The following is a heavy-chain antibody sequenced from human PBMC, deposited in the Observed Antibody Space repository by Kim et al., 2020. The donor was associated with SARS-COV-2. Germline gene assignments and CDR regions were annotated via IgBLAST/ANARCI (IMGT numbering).Heavy chain of an antibody. CDR2: INHSGST. Sequence: SETLSLTCAVYGVSFSGYYWSWIRQPPGKGLEWIGEINHSGSTNYNPSLKSRVTISVDTSKNQFSLKLSSVTAADTAVYYCARGVPAAIPNWFDPWGQGTLVTVSS. V-gene: IGHV4-34*01. J-gene: IGHJ5*02. CDR3: ARGVPAAIPNWFDP. D-gene: IGHD2-2*01. CDR1: GVSFSGYY.